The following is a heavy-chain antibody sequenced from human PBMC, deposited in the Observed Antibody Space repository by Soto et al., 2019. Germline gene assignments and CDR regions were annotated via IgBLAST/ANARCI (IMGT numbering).Heavy chain of an antibody. CDR2: ISYDGSNK. Sequence: GGSLRLSCAASGFTFSSYGMHWVRQAPGKGLEWVAVISYDGSNKYYADSVKGRFTISRDNSKNTLYLQMNSLRAEDTAVYYCAKDDPSITVTLNFGMDVWGQGTTVTVSS. V-gene: IGHV3-30*18. D-gene: IGHD4-17*01. CDR1: GFTFSSYG. J-gene: IGHJ6*02. CDR3: AKDDPSITVTLNFGMDV.